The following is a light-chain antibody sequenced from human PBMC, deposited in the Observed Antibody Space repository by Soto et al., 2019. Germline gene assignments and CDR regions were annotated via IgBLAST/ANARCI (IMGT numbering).Light chain of an antibody. Sequence: DVQMTQSPSSLSASVGDRVTITCRASRDISSSLAWYQQKPGKVPKLLIYAASTLHAGVQSRFSGSGSGTFCTLTINSLQPEDVATYYCQKYNSAPNTFGRGTRLGIK. V-gene: IGKV1-27*01. CDR2: AAS. J-gene: IGKJ2*01. CDR3: QKYNSAPNT. CDR1: RDISSS.